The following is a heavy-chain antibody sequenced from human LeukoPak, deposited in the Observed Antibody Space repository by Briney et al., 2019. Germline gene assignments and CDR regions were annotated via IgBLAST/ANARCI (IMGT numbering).Heavy chain of an antibody. Sequence: GGSLRLSCAASGFTFSSYSMNWVRQAPGKGLEWVSSISSSSSYIYYADSVKGRFTISRDNAKNSLYLQMNSLRAEDTAVYYCAREGPTASSYYYYYMDVWGKGTTVTISS. D-gene: IGHD4-17*01. V-gene: IGHV3-21*01. CDR1: GFTFSSYS. CDR3: AREGPTASSYYYYYMDV. CDR2: ISSSSSYI. J-gene: IGHJ6*03.